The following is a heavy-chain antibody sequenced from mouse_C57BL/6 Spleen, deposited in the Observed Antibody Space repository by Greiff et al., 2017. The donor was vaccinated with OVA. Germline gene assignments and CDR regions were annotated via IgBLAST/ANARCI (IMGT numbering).Heavy chain of an antibody. J-gene: IGHJ2*01. V-gene: IGHV1-55*01. Sequence: VQLQQPGAELVKPGASVKMSCKASGYTFTSYWITWVKQRPGQGLEWIGAIYPGSGSTNYNETFKSKATLTVDTSSSTAYMQLSSLTSEDSAVXDFARIPHYYGSSEGYFGYWGQGTTLTVSS. CDR3: ARIPHYYGSSEGYFGY. CDR2: IYPGSGST. D-gene: IGHD1-1*01. CDR1: GYTFTSYW.